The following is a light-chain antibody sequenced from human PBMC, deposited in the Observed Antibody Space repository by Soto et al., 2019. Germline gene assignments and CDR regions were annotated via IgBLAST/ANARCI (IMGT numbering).Light chain of an antibody. CDR2: GAS. J-gene: IGKJ1*01. CDR3: QQYNNWWT. CDR1: QSVGSN. Sequence: EIVMTQSPATLSVSPGERATLSCRASQSVGSNLAWYQKKPGQAPRLLIYGASTSATGIPARFSGSGSGTEFTLTISSLQSEDFTVYYCQQYNNWWTFGQGTRVEIK. V-gene: IGKV3-15*01.